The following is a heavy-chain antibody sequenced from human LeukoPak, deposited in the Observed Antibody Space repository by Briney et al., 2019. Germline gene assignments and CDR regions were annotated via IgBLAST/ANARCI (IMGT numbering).Heavy chain of an antibody. CDR1: GFTLSSHW. D-gene: IGHD3-10*01. CDR3: TTGKGIENPCFGY. V-gene: IGHV3-74*01. J-gene: IGHJ4*02. CDR2: INSDGSST. Sequence: GGSLRLSCAASGFTLSSHWMHWVRQVPGKGLVWVSRINSDGSSTNYAHSVKGRFTISRDKAKNTLSLQMNSLRDEDTAVYYCTTGKGIENPCFGYWGQGTLVTV.